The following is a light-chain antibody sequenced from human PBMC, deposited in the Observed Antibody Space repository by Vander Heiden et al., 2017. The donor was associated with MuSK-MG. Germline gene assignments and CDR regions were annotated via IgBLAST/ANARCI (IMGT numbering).Light chain of an antibody. CDR1: SRAIPNYNY. CDR2: DVK. CDR3: KEFTGRVWV. V-gene: IGLV2-14*03. Sequence: QSALTQPASVSGSPGPSIHISCTGSSRAIPNYNYVSLYQQHPGKAPNLIISDVKNRPAGGSSRFSGAKSDNTAALTIAGLQAEDEDYYYCKEFTGRVWVFGGGTKLTVL. J-gene: IGLJ3*02.